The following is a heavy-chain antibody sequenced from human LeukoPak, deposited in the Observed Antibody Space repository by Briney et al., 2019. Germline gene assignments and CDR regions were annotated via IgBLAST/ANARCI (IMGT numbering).Heavy chain of an antibody. CDR3: ARVKGYSGSLYRDFDY. CDR2: IKQDGVDK. Sequence: GGSLRLSCAASGFDFRSHWMSWVRQAPGKGPEWVANIKQDGVDKYYVDSVKGRFNISRDNAKNSLSLQMDSLRVEDTAMYYCARVKGYSGSLYRDFDYWGQGALVTVSS. D-gene: IGHD1-26*01. CDR1: GFDFRSHW. J-gene: IGHJ4*02. V-gene: IGHV3-7*01.